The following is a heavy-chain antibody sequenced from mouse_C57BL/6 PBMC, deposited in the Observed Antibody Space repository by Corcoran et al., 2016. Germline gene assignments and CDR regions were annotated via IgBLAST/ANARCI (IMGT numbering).Heavy chain of an antibody. CDR1: GYTFTDYY. D-gene: IGHD2-1*01. CDR3: APIYYGHYYAMDY. Sequence: EVQLQQSGPELVKPGASVKISCKASGYTFTDYYMNWVKQSHGKSLEWIGDINPNNGGTSYNQKFKGKATLTVDKSSSTAYMELRSLTSEDSAVYYCAPIYYGHYYAMDYWGQGTSVTVSS. CDR2: INPNNGGT. V-gene: IGHV1-26*01. J-gene: IGHJ4*01.